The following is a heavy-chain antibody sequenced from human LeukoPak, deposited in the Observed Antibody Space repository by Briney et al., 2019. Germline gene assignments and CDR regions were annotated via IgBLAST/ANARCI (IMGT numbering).Heavy chain of an antibody. CDR3: ARTTYYDILPGLDY. CDR2: MNPNSGNT. J-gene: IGHJ4*02. Sequence: ASVKVSCKASGYTFTSYDINWVRQATGQGLEWMGWMNPNSGNTGYAQKFQGRVTITRNTSISTAYMELSSLRSDDTAVYYCARTTYYDILPGLDYWGQGTLVTVSS. CDR1: GYTFTSYD. D-gene: IGHD3-9*01. V-gene: IGHV1-8*03.